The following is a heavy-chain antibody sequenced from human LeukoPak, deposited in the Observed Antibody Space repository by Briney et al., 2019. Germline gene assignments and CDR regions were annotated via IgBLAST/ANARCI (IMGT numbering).Heavy chain of an antibody. J-gene: IGHJ4*02. CDR3: AKQLGYCSDGSCYFPY. CDR1: GFIFSTSS. D-gene: IGHD2-15*01. V-gene: IGHV3-30*04. CDR2: ISYDGSNI. Sequence: PGGSLRLSCAASGFIFSTSSFHWVRQAPGKGLEWVAVISYDGSNIHNADSVQGRFTISRDNSKSTLCLQMNSLRAEDTAVYYCAKQLGYCSDGSCYFPYWGQGTLVTVSS.